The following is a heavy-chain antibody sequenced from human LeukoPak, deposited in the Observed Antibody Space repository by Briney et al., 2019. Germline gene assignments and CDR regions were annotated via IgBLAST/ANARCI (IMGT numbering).Heavy chain of an antibody. CDR2: INQDGSDK. CDR3: ASRYCSTPTFPYVGVFDY. Sequence: GGSLRLSCAASGLTFSNCWMSWVRQAPGKGLEWVANINQDGSDKYYVDSVKGRFTISRDNAKNSVYLQMNSLRAEETAVYYCASRYCSTPTFPYVGVFDYWGQGALVTVSS. D-gene: IGHD2-2*01. V-gene: IGHV3-7*01. CDR1: GLTFSNCW. J-gene: IGHJ4*02.